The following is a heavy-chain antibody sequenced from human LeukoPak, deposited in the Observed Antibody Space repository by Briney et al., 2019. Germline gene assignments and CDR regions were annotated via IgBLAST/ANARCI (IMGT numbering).Heavy chain of an antibody. J-gene: IGHJ4*02. CDR1: GGAFSGYY. Sequence: PSETLSLTCAVSGGAFSGYYWSWIRQPPGKGLEWIGEINHSGSTNYNPSLKSRVTISVDTSKNQFSLKLSSVTAADTAVYYCARANYYDSSGYYFNLYFDYWGQGTLVTVSS. D-gene: IGHD3-22*01. CDR2: INHSGST. V-gene: IGHV4-34*01. CDR3: ARANYYDSSGYYFNLYFDY.